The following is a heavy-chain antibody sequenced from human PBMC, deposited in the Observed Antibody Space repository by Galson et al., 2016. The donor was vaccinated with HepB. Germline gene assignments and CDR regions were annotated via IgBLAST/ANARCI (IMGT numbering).Heavy chain of an antibody. D-gene: IGHD1-7*01. CDR1: GVSVSSNSAA. CDR3: ASAKTGTAQIRAFDF. J-gene: IGHJ3*01. V-gene: IGHV6-1*01. Sequence: CAISGVSVSSNSAAWNWIRQSPSRGLEWLGRTYYRSKWYNDYAVSLKGRITIDPDTSKNQFSLQLNSVTPEDTAIYYCASAKTGTAQIRAFDFWGQGTMVTVSS. CDR2: TYYRSKWYN.